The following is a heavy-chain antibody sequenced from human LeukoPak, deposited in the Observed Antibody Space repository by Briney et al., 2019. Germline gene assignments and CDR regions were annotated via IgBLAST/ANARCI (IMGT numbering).Heavy chain of an antibody. J-gene: IGHJ4*02. CDR2: ISACNGNT. Sequence: RASVKVSCKASGYTFTGYYMHWVRQAPGQGLEWMGWISACNGNTNYAQKLQGRVTMTTDTSTSTAYMELRSLRSDDTAVYYCARGTLRLGELSFADYWGQGTLVTVSS. D-gene: IGHD3-16*02. V-gene: IGHV1-18*04. CDR3: ARGTLRLGELSFADY. CDR1: GYTFTGYY.